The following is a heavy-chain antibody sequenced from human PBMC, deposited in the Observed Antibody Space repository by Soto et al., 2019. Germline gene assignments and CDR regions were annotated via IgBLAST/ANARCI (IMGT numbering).Heavy chain of an antibody. D-gene: IGHD3-16*02. V-gene: IGHV1-69*06. CDR3: ARGGGAIDYYYYGMDV. CDR1: GGTFSSYA. CDR2: IIPIFGTA. J-gene: IGHJ6*02. Sequence: QVQLVQSGAEVKKPGSSVKVSCKASGGTFSSYAISWVRQAPGQGLEWMGGIIPIFGTANYAQKFQGRVTITANKSTSTAYMELSSLRSEDTAVYYCARGGGAIDYYYYGMDVWGQGTTVTVSS.